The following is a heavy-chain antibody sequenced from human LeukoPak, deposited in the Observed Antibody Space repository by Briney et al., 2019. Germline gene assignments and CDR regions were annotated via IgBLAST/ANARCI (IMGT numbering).Heavy chain of an antibody. CDR2: ISSSGNTK. J-gene: IGHJ1*01. CDR3: ARDNNLQW. CDR1: GFTFSSYE. Sequence: PGGSLRLSCAASGFTFSSYEMNWVRQAPGKGLEWVSYISSSGNTKYYADSVKGRFTISRDNAKNSLYLQMNSLRAEDTALYYCARDNNLQWWGQGTLVTVSS. V-gene: IGHV3-48*03. D-gene: IGHD4-11*01.